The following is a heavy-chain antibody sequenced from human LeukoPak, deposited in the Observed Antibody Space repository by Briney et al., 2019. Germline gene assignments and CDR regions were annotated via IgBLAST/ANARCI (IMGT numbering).Heavy chain of an antibody. CDR1: RFTFSNYW. CDR3: ARQSGYDFWSGYGFDY. Sequence: GGSLRLSCVASRFTFSNYWMSWVRQAPGKGLEWVANINQDGSKKVYADSMKGRFTISRDNAKESLYLQLNSLRADDTAVYYCARQSGYDFWSGYGFDYWGQGTLVTVSS. V-gene: IGHV3-7*01. J-gene: IGHJ4*02. D-gene: IGHD3-3*01. CDR2: INQDGSKK.